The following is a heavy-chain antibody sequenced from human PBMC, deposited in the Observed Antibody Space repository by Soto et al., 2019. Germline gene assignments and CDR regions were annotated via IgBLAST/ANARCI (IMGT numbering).Heavy chain of an antibody. CDR3: ARASRQISSTSHFDY. CDR2: INAGNGNT. J-gene: IGHJ4*02. Sequence: ASVKVSCKASGYTFTSYAMHWVRQAPGQRLEWMGWINAGNGNTKYSQKFQGRVTITRDTSASTACMELSSLRSEDTAVYYCARASRQISSTSHFDYWGQGTLVTVSS. V-gene: IGHV1-3*01. D-gene: IGHD2-2*01. CDR1: GYTFTSYA.